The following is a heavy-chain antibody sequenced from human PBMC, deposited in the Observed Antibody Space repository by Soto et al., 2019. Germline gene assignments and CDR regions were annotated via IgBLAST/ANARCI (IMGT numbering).Heavy chain of an antibody. V-gene: IGHV3-48*03. D-gene: IGHD3-16*01. CDR2: ISSSGSTI. CDR3: ARDPYYYYGMDV. Sequence: PGGSLRLSCAASGFAFSSYAMSWVRQAPGKGLEWVSAISSSGSTIYYADSVRGRFTISRDNAKNSMYLQMNSLRAEDTAVYYCARDPYYYYGMDVWGQGTTVTVSS. J-gene: IGHJ6*02. CDR1: GFAFSSYA.